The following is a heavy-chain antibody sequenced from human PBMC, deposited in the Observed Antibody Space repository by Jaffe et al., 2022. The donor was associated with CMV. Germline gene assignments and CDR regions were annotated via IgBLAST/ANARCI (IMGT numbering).Heavy chain of an antibody. D-gene: IGHD3-9*01. CDR3: ARVGPHAYYDILTGYYFGSPPDY. CDR1: GFTFSSYE. V-gene: IGHV3-48*03. CDR2: ISSSGSTI. Sequence: EVQLVESGGGLVQPGGSLRLSCAASGFTFSSYEMNWVRQAPGKGLEWVSYISSSGSTIYYADSVKGRFTISRDNAKNSLYLQMNSLRAEDTAVYYCARVGPHAYYDILTGYYFGSPPDYWGQGTLVTVSS. J-gene: IGHJ4*02.